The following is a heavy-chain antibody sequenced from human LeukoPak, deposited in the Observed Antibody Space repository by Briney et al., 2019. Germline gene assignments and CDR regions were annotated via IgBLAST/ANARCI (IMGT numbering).Heavy chain of an antibody. V-gene: IGHV3-23*01. CDR3: ARMSLEFNWFDP. D-gene: IGHD5/OR15-5a*01. CDR1: GFTFSSYA. CDR2: ISGSGGST. Sequence: GSLRLSCAASGFTFSSYAMSWVLQAPGRGLEWVSAISGSGGSTYHADSVKGRFTISRDSSRNTLSLQMSSLRVEDTAVYYCARMSLEFNWFDPWGQGTLVTVSS. J-gene: IGHJ5*02.